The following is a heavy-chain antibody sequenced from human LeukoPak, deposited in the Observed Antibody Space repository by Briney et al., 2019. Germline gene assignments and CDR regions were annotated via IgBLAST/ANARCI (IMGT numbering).Heavy chain of an antibody. CDR2: IYYSGNT. Sequence: SETLSLTCTVSGGSISSSNYYWGWIRQPPGKGLEWIGSIYYSGNTYYNPSLKSRVTISVDTSKNQFSLKLNSVTAADTAVYYCVATPCGDGTCAGFDPWGQGTLVTVSS. J-gene: IGHJ5*02. D-gene: IGHD2-15*01. V-gene: IGHV4-39*01. CDR3: VATPCGDGTCAGFDP. CDR1: GGSISSSNYY.